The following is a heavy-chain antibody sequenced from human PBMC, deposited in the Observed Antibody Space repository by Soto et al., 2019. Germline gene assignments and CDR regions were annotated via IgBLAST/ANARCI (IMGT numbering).Heavy chain of an antibody. Sequence: ASVTVSCQASGYTFTGYYMHWVRQAPGQGLEWMGWINPNSGGTNYAQKFQGWVTMTRDTSISTAYMELSRLRSDDTAVYYCARECSGWSDYYYYGMDVWGQGTTVTVSS. J-gene: IGHJ6*02. V-gene: IGHV1-2*04. D-gene: IGHD6-19*01. CDR1: GYTFTGYY. CDR2: INPNSGGT. CDR3: ARECSGWSDYYYYGMDV.